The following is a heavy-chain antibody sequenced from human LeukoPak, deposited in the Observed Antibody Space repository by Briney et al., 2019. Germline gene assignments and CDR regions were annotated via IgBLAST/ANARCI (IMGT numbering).Heavy chain of an antibody. D-gene: IGHD5-18*01. CDR2: IYYSGST. J-gene: IGHJ4*02. V-gene: IGHV4-39*01. CDR3: ARQGIQLQRLFDY. Sequence: SETLSLTCTVSGGSISSSSYYWGWIRQPPGKGLEWIGSIYYSGSTYYNPSLKSRVTMSVDTSKNQFSLKLSSVTAADTAVYYCARQGIQLQRLFDYWGQGTLVTVSS. CDR1: GGSISSSSYY.